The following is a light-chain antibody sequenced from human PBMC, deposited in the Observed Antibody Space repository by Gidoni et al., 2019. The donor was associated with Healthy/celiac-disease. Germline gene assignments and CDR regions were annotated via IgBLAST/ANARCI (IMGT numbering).Light chain of an antibody. V-gene: IGLV2-14*01. J-gene: IGLJ1*01. CDR1: SSDVGGYNY. Sequence: QSALPQPASVSGSPGPSIPISCTGTSSDVGGYNYVSWYQQHPGKAPKLMIYEVSNRPSGVSNRFSGSKSGNTASLTISGLQAEDEADYYCSSYTSSSTRVFGTGTKVTVL. CDR3: SSYTSSSTRV. CDR2: EVS.